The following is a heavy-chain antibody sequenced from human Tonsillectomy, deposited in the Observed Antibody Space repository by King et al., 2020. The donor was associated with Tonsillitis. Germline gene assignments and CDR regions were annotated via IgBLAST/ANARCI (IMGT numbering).Heavy chain of an antibody. CDR3: ARRASVRGIDY. D-gene: IGHD3-10*01. CDR2: IIVSSRGV. V-gene: IGHV3-21*01. J-gene: IGHJ4*02. CDR1: GFIFSTHT. Sequence: VQLVESGGGLVKPGGSLRLSCAASGFIFSTHTMTWVRQAPGKGLEWVSSIIVSSRGVSYADSVKGRVTISRDDDEKSVFLQMNGLRVEDTAVYYCARRASVRGIDYWGQGTLVIVSS.